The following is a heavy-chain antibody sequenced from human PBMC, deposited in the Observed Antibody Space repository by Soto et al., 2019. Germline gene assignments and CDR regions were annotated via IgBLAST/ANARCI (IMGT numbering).Heavy chain of an antibody. CDR1: GYTFTGYS. CDR3: ARSIVVVTALDY. CDR2: INAGNGNT. D-gene: IGHD2-21*02. Sequence: ASVKVSCKASGYTFTGYSMHWVRQAPGQRLEWMGWINAGNGNTKYSQKFQGRVTITRDTSASTAYMELSSLRSEDTAVYYCARSIVVVTALDYWGQGTLVTVSS. V-gene: IGHV1-3*01. J-gene: IGHJ4*02.